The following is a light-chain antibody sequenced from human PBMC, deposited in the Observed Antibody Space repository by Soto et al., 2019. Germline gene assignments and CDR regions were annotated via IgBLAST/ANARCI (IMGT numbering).Light chain of an antibody. Sequence: QSVLTQPPSASGTPGQRVTISCSGSNSNIGTNAVNWYQQIPGTAPKLLIYDVSYRPSGVSTRFSGSQSAGSASLTISGLQAEDEADYYCSSSTPTRGLVFGSGTKVTVL. CDR1: NSNIGTNA. CDR3: SSSTPTRGLV. J-gene: IGLJ1*01. V-gene: IGLV1-44*01. CDR2: DVS.